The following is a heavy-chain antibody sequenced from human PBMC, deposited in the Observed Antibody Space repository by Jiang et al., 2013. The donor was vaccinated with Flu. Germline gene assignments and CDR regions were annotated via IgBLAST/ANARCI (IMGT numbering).Heavy chain of an antibody. CDR1: GGSISTNSYY. D-gene: IGHD2-21*01. V-gene: IGHV4-39*07. Sequence: GPGLVKPSETLSLTCTVSGGSISTNSYYWGWIRQPPGKGLEWIGNIFYRGSTYYNPSLRVTISVDTSKNQFSLKLSSVTAADTAVYYCARHCRIVGGAYWYFDLWGRGTLVTVSS. J-gene: IGHJ2*01. CDR2: IFYRGST. CDR3: ARHCRIVGGAYWYFDL.